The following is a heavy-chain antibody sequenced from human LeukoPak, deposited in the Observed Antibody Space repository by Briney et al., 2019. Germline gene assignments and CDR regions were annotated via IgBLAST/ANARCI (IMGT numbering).Heavy chain of an antibody. J-gene: IGHJ5*02. D-gene: IGHD3-22*01. CDR2: IRYDESNK. V-gene: IGHV3-30*02. CDR3: ARDPITRHSSGYQYNWFDP. Sequence: PGGSLRLSCAASGFIFSNYGMHWVRQAPGKGLEWVAFIRYDESNKFYADSVKGRFTISRDNAKNSLYLQMNSLRAEDTAVYYCARDPITRHSSGYQYNWFDPWGQGTLVTVSS. CDR1: GFIFSNYG.